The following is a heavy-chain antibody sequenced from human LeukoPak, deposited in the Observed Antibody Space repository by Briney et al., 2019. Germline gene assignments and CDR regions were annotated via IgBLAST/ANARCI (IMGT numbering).Heavy chain of an antibody. CDR3: ARAPHRDSSGWQEGYFDY. D-gene: IGHD6-19*01. J-gene: IGHJ4*02. CDR2: IRYDGSNK. CDR1: GFTFSSYA. Sequence: GGSLRLSCAASGFTFSSYAMHWVRQAPGKGLEWVAFIRYDGSNKYYADSVKGRFTISRDNSKNTLYLQMNSLRAEDTAVYYCARAPHRDSSGWQEGYFDYWGQGTLVTVSS. V-gene: IGHV3-30*02.